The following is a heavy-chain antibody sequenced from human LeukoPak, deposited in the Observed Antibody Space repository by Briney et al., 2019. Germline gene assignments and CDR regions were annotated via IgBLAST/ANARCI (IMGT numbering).Heavy chain of an antibody. CDR1: GGSISSFY. Sequence: SETLSLTCSVSGGSISSFYWSWIRQPPGKGLEWIGYIYSTGSTDYNPSLKSRVTISVDTSKNQFSLKLTSVTAADTAVYYCARVGGTNYYYYGMDVWGQGTTVTVSS. CDR2: IYSTGST. D-gene: IGHD1-26*01. J-gene: IGHJ6*02. V-gene: IGHV4-59*01. CDR3: ARVGGTNYYYYGMDV.